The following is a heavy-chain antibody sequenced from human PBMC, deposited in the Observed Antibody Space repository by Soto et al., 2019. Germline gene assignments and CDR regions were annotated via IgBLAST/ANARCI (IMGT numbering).Heavy chain of an antibody. J-gene: IGHJ4*02. CDR1: GGSISGYY. CDR3: SGGPPSISISPYFDY. V-gene: IGHV4-34*01. D-gene: IGHD2-21*01. Sequence: SETLSLTCAVYGGSISGYYWSWIRQPPGKGLEWIGEINDSGSTNYNPSLKSRVTISVDTSKKQFSLKLRSVTAADTAVYYCSGGPPSISISPYFDYWGQGTLVTVSS. CDR2: INDSGST.